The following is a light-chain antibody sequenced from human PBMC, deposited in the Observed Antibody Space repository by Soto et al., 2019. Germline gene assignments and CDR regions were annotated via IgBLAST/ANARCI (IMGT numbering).Light chain of an antibody. CDR2: DAS. J-gene: IGKJ1*01. Sequence: EIVLTQSPATLSLSPGERATLSCRASKSVSSYLAWYQQKPGQAPRLLIHDASNRATGIPARFSGSGSGTDFTLTISSLEPEDFAVYYCQQHSHWPPWTFGQGTRVEI. CDR1: KSVSSY. V-gene: IGKV3-11*01. CDR3: QQHSHWPPWT.